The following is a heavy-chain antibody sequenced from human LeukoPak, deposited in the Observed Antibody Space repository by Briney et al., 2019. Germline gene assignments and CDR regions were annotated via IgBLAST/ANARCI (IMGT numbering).Heavy chain of an antibody. CDR1: GGSISSYY. CDR3: ARNYYGSGSYLV. D-gene: IGHD3-10*01. V-gene: IGHV4-59*01. CDR2: IYYSGST. J-gene: IGHJ4*02. Sequence: KPSETLSLTCTVSGGSISSYYWSWIRQPPGKGLEWIGYIYYSGSTNYNPSLKSRVTISVDTSKNQFSLKLSSVTAADTAVYYCARNYYGSGSYLVWGQGTLVTVSS.